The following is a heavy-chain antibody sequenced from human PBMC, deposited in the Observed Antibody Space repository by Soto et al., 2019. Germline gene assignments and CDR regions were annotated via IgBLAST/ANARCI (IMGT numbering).Heavy chain of an antibody. Sequence: SETLSLTCTVSGGSISSSSYYWGWIRQPPGKGLEWIGSIYYSGSTYYNPSLKSRVTISVDTSKNQFSLKLSSVTAADTAVYYCARQVQREDIVVVPAASQFDYWGQGTLVTVSS. J-gene: IGHJ4*02. V-gene: IGHV4-39*01. CDR1: GGSISSSSYY. CDR3: ARQVQREDIVVVPAASQFDY. D-gene: IGHD2-2*01. CDR2: IYYSGST.